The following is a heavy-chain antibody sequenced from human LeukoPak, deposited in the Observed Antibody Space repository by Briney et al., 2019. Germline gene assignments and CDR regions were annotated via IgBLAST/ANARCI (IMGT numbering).Heavy chain of an antibody. D-gene: IGHD3-22*01. J-gene: IGHJ4*02. V-gene: IGHV3-30*14. CDR3: ARRAGDYSHPYDY. CDR2: ISYDGSNK. CDR1: GFTFSSYA. Sequence: PGRSLRLSCAASGFTFSSYAMHWVRQAPGKGLEWVAVISYDGSNKYYADSVKGRFTISRDNSKNTLYLQMNSLRAEDTAVYYCARRAGDYSHPYDYWGQGTLVTVSS.